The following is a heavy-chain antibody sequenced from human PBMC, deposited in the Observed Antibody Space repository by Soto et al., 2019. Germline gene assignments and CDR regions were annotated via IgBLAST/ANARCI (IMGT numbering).Heavy chain of an antibody. D-gene: IGHD5-12*01. J-gene: IGHJ4*02. V-gene: IGHV4-59*08. CDR3: ARFASGYDYFDY. CDR1: GGSISRYY. CDR2: IYYSWST. Sequence: SETLSLTCTVSGGSISRYYWSWIRQPPGKGQELIGYIYYSWSTNYNPSLKSRVTISVDTSKNQFSLNLNSVTAADTAVYYCARFASGYDYFDYWGQGTQVTVYS.